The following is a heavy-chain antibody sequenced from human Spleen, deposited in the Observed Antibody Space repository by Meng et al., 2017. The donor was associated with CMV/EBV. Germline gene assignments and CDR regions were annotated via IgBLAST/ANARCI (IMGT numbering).Heavy chain of an antibody. J-gene: IGHJ4*02. Sequence: CAVSGGSFSRSAWWSWVRQPPGKGLEWIGEIYHSGSTNYYPSLKGRVTISVDKSKNQFSLKLSSVSAADTAVYYCARNIRGGLCLGAWGQGTLVTVSS. CDR1: GGSFSRSAW. V-gene: IGHV4-4*02. CDR2: IYHSGST. D-gene: IGHD3-16*01. CDR3: ARNIRGGLCLGA.